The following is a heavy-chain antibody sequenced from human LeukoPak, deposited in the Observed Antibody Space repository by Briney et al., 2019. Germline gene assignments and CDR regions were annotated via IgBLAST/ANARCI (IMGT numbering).Heavy chain of an antibody. CDR2: IIPIFGTA. D-gene: IGHD5-24*01. CDR3: ARVSRGWLQSGPFDY. CDR1: GGTFSSYA. V-gene: IGHV1-69*01. J-gene: IGHJ4*02. Sequence: SVKVSCKASGGTFSSYAISWVRQAPGQRLEWMGGIIPIFGTANYAQKFQGRVTITADESTSTAYMELSSLRSEDTAVYYCARVSRGWLQSGPFDYWGQGTLVTVSS.